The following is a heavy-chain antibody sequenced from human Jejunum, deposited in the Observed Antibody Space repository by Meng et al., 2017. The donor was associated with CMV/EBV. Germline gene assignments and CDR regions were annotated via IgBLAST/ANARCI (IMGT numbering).Heavy chain of an antibody. CDR1: GDTYTSDD. Sequence: IQLGESGCELKYTGASLKVSSRPCGDTYTSDDMKWVQQDPEQGPDWMGWIDPNTGNTTYDQGFTGRFVFSLDTSVSTAYLQINSLRADDTDVYYCARDSPLDGYLLLDYWGQGTLVTVSS. D-gene: IGHD5-24*01. J-gene: IGHJ4*02. V-gene: IGHV7-4-1*02. CDR2: IDPNTGNT. CDR3: ARDSPLDGYLLLDY.